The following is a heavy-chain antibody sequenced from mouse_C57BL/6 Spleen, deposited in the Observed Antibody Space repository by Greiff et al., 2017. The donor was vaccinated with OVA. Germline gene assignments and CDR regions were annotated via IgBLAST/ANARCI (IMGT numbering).Heavy chain of an antibody. CDR1: GFTFTDYY. Sequence: EVMLVESGGGLVQPGGSLSLSCAASGFTFTDYYMSWVRQPPGKALEWLGFIRNKANGYKTEYSASVKGRFTISRDNSQSILYLQMNALRAEDSATYYCARYRGLLYAMDYWGQGTSVTVSS. V-gene: IGHV7-3*01. CDR2: IRNKANGYKT. CDR3: ARYRGLLYAMDY. D-gene: IGHD1-1*01. J-gene: IGHJ4*01.